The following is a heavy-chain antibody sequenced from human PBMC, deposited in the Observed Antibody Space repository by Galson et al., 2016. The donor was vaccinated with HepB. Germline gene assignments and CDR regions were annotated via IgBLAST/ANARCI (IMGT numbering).Heavy chain of an antibody. Sequence: ETLSLTCSVSGGSINTFSYYWSWIRQRPGKGLEWVSGISGNTDFTYYADSAKGRFTISRDNAKNLVFLEMNSLRGDDTAVYFCARDRVVQGARHYSYMDVWGKGVTVIVS. D-gene: IGHD3-10*01. CDR1: GGSINTFSY. CDR2: ISGNTDFT. J-gene: IGHJ6*03. CDR3: ARDRVVQGARHYSYMDV. V-gene: IGHV3-21*06.